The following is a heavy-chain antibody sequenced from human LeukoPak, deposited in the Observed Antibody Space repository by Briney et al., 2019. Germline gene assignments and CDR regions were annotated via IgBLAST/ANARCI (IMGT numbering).Heavy chain of an antibody. J-gene: IGHJ4*02. V-gene: IGHV3-66*01. CDR3: ARDGDCTNGVCYTDY. CDR2: IYSGGST. CDR1: GFTFSSNY. D-gene: IGHD2-8*01. Sequence: PGGSLRLSCAASGFTFSSNYMSWVRQAPGKGLEWVSVIYSGGSTYYADSVKGRFTISRDNSKNTLYLQMNSLRAEDTAVYCCARDGDCTNGVCYTDYWGQGTLVTVSS.